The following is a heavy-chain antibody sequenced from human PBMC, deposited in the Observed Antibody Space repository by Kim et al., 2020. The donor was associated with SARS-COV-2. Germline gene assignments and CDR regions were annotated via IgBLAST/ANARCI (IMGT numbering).Heavy chain of an antibody. CDR3: AKDGGLFRGYFDWLPALGY. V-gene: IGHV3-23*01. CDR2: ISGSGGST. D-gene: IGHD3-9*01. Sequence: LSLTCAASGFTFSSYAMSWVRQAPGKGLEWVSAISGSGGSTYYADSVKGRFTISRDNSKNTLYLQMNSLRAEDTAVYYCAKDGGLFRGYFDWLPALGYWGQGTLVTVSS. J-gene: IGHJ4*02. CDR1: GFTFSSYA.